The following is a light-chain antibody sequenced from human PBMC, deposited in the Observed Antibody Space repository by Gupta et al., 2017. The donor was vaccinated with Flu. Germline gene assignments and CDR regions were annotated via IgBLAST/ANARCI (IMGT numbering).Light chain of an antibody. CDR2: GVP. J-gene: IGLJ3*02. Sequence: IPSTGTNSAIGSYAHCSLYQHRPVHAPVLLIYGVPNRPSGVPNCFSTSKSADTVSLTIAGLQAEDEYDYYFSSCISNTALVFGAGTKLTVL. CDR1: NSAIGSYAH. CDR3: SSCISNTALV. V-gene: IGLV2-14*01.